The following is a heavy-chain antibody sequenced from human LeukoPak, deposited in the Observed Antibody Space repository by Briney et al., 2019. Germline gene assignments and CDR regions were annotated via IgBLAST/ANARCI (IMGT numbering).Heavy chain of an antibody. Sequence: SETLSLTCSVSDGSINSYYWNWVRRPPGKGLEWIGYIYYNGNTNYSPSLKSRVTMSVDTSKNLFSLKVSSVTAADTAVYYCARGRSNYYGMDVWGQGTTVTVSS. CDR3: ARGRSNYYGMDV. D-gene: IGHD1-26*01. J-gene: IGHJ6*02. CDR2: IYYNGNT. V-gene: IGHV4-59*01. CDR1: DGSINSYY.